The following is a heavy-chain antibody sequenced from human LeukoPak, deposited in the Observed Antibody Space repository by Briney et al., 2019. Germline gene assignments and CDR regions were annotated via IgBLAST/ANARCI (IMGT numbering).Heavy chain of an antibody. Sequence: GGSLRLSCTASGFTFSSYAMRWVRQAPGKGLEWVSGISGSGGSTYYADSVKGRFTIARDNSKNTLYLQMNSLRAEDTAVYYCAKGNCRGTSCYSDYWGQGTLVTVSS. J-gene: IGHJ4*02. CDR1: GFTFSSYA. CDR3: AKGNCRGTSCYSDY. D-gene: IGHD2-2*02. CDR2: ISGSGGST. V-gene: IGHV3-23*01.